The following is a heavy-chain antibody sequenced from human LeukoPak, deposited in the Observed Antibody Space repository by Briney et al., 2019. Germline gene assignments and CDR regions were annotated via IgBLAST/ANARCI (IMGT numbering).Heavy chain of an antibody. CDR2: IKGDGSET. J-gene: IGHJ5*02. CDR1: GFTLSDYW. CDR3: VRGQIGVSVIVH. Sequence: GSLRLSCAASGFTLSDYWMHWVRQVPGKGLVWVSRIKGDGSETNYADSVKGRFTISRDNAKNTLFLQMNSLRVEDTAVYYCVRGQIGVSVIVHWGQGTLVTVSS. V-gene: IGHV3-74*01. D-gene: IGHD3-22*01.